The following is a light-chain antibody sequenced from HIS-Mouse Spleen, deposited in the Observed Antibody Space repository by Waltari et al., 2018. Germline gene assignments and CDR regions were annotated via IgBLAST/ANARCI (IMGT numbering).Light chain of an antibody. CDR2: EDS. Sequence: SYELTQPPSVSVSPGQTARLPCPGNAFPKKYAYWYQQKSGQAPVLVIYEDSKRPSGIPERFSGSSSGTMATLTISGAQVEDEADYYCYSTDSSGNHRVFGGGTKLTVL. J-gene: IGLJ2*01. V-gene: IGLV3-10*01. CDR3: YSTDSSGNHRV. CDR1: AFPKKY.